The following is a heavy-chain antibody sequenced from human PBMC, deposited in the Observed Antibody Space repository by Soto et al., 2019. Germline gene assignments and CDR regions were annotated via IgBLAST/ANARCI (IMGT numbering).Heavy chain of an antibody. CDR3: AGGKLTQTGTTGHYYYYYGMEV. D-gene: IGHD1-7*01. CDR1: RYSLSGGYY. V-gene: IGHV4-38-2*01. CDR2: IYHSGST. Sequence: SETLSFAWALSRYSLSGGYYRGWIRQPPGKGLEWIGSIYHSGSTYYNPSLKSRVTISVDTSKNQFSLKLSSVTAADTAVYYCAGGKLTQTGTTGHYYYYYGMEVWGQGTTVTVSS. J-gene: IGHJ6*02.